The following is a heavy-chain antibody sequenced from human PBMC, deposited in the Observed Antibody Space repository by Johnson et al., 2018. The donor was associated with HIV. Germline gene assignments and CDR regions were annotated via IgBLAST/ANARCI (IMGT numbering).Heavy chain of an antibody. Sequence: VQLVESGGGLVQPRGSLRLSCAASGFTVSSNEMSWIRQAPGKGLEWVSSISGGSTYDADSRKGTFTISRDNSKNTLYLQMNNQRAEDMAVYYCARDTKSGSYLEGTGAFDIWGQGTMVTVSS. J-gene: IGHJ3*02. CDR3: ARDTKSGSYLEGTGAFDI. CDR2: ISGGST. V-gene: IGHV3-38*02. CDR1: GFTVSSNE. D-gene: IGHD3-10*01.